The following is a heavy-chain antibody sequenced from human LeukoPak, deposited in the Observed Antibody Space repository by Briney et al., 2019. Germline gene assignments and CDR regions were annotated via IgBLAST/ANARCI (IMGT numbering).Heavy chain of an antibody. CDR1: GYTFTSYD. CDR2: MNPNSGNT. V-gene: IGHV1-8*01. CDR3: AILGYCTNGVCYTGTPETDY. J-gene: IGHJ4*02. D-gene: IGHD2-8*01. Sequence: GASVTVSCTASGYTFTSYDINWVRQAPGQGLEWMGWMNPNSGNTGYAQKFQGRVTMTRNTSISTAYMKLSSLRPEDTAVYYCAILGYCTNGVCYTGTPETDYWGQGTLVTVSS.